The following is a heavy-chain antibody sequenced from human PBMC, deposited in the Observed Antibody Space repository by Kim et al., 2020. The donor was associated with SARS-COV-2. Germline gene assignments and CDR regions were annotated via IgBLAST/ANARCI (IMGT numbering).Heavy chain of an antibody. V-gene: IGHV3-23*01. Sequence: KYDADPVGGRFTISRDNSKHSLYLQMNRLSAGDTAVYYCGKDFSGWSDYWGQGTLVTVSS. CDR2: K. J-gene: IGHJ4*02. CDR3: GKDFSGWSDY. D-gene: IGHD6-19*01.